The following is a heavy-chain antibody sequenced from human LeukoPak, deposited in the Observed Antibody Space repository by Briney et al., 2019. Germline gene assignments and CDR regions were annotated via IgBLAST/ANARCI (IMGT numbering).Heavy chain of an antibody. V-gene: IGHV4-38-2*02. Sequence: SETLSLTCAVSGYSISSGYYWGWIRQPPGKGLEWIGSIYHSGSTYYNPSLKSRVTISVDTSKNQFSLKLSSVTAADTAVYYCAREVAATYYYCYGMDVWGKGTTVTVSS. CDR1: GYSISSGYY. CDR3: AREVAATYYYCYGMDV. CDR2: IYHSGST. J-gene: IGHJ6*04. D-gene: IGHD2-15*01.